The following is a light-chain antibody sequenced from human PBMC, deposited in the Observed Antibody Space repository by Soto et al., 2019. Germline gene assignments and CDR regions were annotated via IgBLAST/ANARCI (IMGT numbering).Light chain of an antibody. CDR1: QSPLHSNRYNA. CDR2: LGS. V-gene: IGKV2-28*01. Sequence: DIVMTQSPLTLPVTPGEPASISCRSSQSPLHSNRYNALDWYLQKPGQSPQLLIYLGSNRASGVPGRFSGSGAGTDFTLTISRVEPEDVGVYYCMQALQPPWTFGQGTKVEIK. J-gene: IGKJ1*01. CDR3: MQALQPPWT.